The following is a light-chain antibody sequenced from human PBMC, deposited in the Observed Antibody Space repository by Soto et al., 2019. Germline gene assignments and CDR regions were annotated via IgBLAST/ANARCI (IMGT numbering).Light chain of an antibody. CDR1: SSDVGGYNY. CDR2: EVS. CDR3: SSYGGSSTVV. Sequence: QSALTQPPSASGSPGQSVTISCTGSSSDVGGYNYVSWYQQHPGKAPKLMIYEVSKRPSGVPDRLSGSKSGNTASLTVSGLQADDEADYYCSSYGGSSTVVFGGGTKLTVL. V-gene: IGLV2-8*01. J-gene: IGLJ2*01.